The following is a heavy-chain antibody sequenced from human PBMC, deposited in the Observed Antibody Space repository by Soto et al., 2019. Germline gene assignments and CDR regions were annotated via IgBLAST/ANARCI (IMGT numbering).Heavy chain of an antibody. V-gene: IGHV1-8*01. CDR3: ASSSLDYYYYYGMDV. CDR2: MNPNSGNT. D-gene: IGHD6-6*01. Sequence: ASVKVSCKASGYTFTSYDINWVRQATGQGLEWMGWMNPNSGNTGYAQKFQGRVTTTRNTSISTAYMELSSLRSEDTAVYYCASSSLDYYYYYGMDVWGQGTTVTVSS. J-gene: IGHJ6*02. CDR1: GYTFTSYD.